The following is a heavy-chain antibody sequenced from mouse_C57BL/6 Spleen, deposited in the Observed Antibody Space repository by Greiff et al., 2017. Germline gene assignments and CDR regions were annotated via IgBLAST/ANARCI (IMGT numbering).Heavy chain of an antibody. CDR3: ARGEAYYSNRYAMDY. V-gene: IGHV1-55*01. Sequence: QVQLQQPGAELVKPGASVKMSCKASGYPFTSYWIPWLKQRPGQGLEWIGGIYPGGVSTNYNEKFKSKATLTVDTSSSTAYMQLSSLTSEDSAVYYCARGEAYYSNRYAMDYGGQGTSVTVSS. J-gene: IGHJ4*01. CDR1: GYPFTSYW. CDR2: IYPGGVST. D-gene: IGHD2-5*01.